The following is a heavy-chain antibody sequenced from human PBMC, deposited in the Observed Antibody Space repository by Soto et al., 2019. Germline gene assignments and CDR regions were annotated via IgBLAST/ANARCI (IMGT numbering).Heavy chain of an antibody. Sequence: PSETLSLTCVVSGDAVSSVNIYWSWIREPPGKGLEWIGHFYHSGRTKYSPSLKSRVTISADMSKNQFSLKLNSVTAADTAVYYWARDRVISGATSEYWGPGTLVTVSS. CDR1: GDAVSSVNIY. CDR3: ARDRVISGATSEY. D-gene: IGHD2-8*01. CDR2: FYHSGRT. V-gene: IGHV4-61*01. J-gene: IGHJ4*02.